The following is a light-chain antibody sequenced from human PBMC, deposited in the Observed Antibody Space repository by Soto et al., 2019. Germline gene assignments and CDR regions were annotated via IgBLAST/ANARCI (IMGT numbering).Light chain of an antibody. CDR2: AAS. J-gene: IGKJ2*01. Sequence: DIQMTQSPSSLSASVGDRVTITCRASQSISSYLNWYQQKPGKAPKLLIYAASSLQSGVPSRFSGSGSGTDFTLTISSLQPEDFATYYCQQSSSAPFNFGPGTQLQIK. V-gene: IGKV1-39*01. CDR1: QSISSY. CDR3: QQSSSAPFN.